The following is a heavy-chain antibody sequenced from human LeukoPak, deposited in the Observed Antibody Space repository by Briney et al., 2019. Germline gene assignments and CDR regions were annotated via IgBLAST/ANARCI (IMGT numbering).Heavy chain of an antibody. J-gene: IGHJ5*02. D-gene: IGHD1-20*01. Sequence: AGGSLRLSCAASGFTFRSYWMSWVRQAPGKGLEWVAVIWYDGSNKYYADSVKGRFTISRDNSKNTLYLQMNSLRAEDTAVYFGARGGYNWKVGDAWRQGSLVTVSS. CDR3: ARGGYNWKVGDA. CDR1: GFTFRSYW. CDR2: IWYDGSNK. V-gene: IGHV3-33*08.